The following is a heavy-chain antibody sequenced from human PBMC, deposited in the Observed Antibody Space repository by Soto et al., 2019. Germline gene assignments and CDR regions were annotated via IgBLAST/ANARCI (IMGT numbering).Heavy chain of an antibody. D-gene: IGHD1-1*01. Sequence: EVQLLESGGGLVQRGGSLRLSCAASGFTFSSYAMSWVRRAPGKGLEWVSGISATGGSTYYADSVKGRFTISRENSKNTLYLQTSSLRAEDTAVYYCAKENWNDDAFDIWGQGTMVIVSS. CDR1: GFTFSSYA. V-gene: IGHV3-23*01. CDR3: AKENWNDDAFDI. CDR2: ISATGGST. J-gene: IGHJ3*02.